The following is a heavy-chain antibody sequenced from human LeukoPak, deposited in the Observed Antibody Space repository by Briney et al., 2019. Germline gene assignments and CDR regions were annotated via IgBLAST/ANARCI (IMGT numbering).Heavy chain of an antibody. CDR3: ARNRYYYGSGNYGVPNWFDP. V-gene: IGHV4-34*01. J-gene: IGHJ5*02. CDR1: GGSFSGHY. D-gene: IGHD3-10*01. Sequence: SETLSLTCAVSGGSFSGHYWNWIRQPPGKGLEWIGEINHGGSTNYNPSLKSRVTISVDTSKNQFSLKLSSVTVADTAVYYCARNRYYYGSGNYGVPNWFDPWGQGTLVTVSS. CDR2: INHGGST.